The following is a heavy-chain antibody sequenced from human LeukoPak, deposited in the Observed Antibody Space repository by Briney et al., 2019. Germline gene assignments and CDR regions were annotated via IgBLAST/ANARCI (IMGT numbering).Heavy chain of an antibody. V-gene: IGHV3-30*02. CDR3: AKDAFEGTKLSIFWSGFYADH. D-gene: IGHD3-3*01. CDR2: IRYDATNT. CDR1: GLSFSTYG. Sequence: AQSLRPSCAAAGLSFSTYGIHWVRQPPSKVREWVALIRYDATNTYYGDAVKGRLTISRDKSKNTVFLQMDSLRTEDTAVYYCAKDAFEGTKLSIFWSGFYADHWGQGALVTVSS. J-gene: IGHJ4*02.